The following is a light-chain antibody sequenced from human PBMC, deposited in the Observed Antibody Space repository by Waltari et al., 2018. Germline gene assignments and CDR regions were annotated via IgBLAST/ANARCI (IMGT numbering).Light chain of an antibody. CDR1: RSVSFK. CDR3: QQYNNWPLT. CDR2: GAS. J-gene: IGKJ4*01. V-gene: IGKV3-15*01. Sequence: EILLTQSPATLSVSPGEGATLSCRASRSVSFKLAWYQQKPGQAPRLLIYGASTTATGVPARFSGGGSGTEFTLTITRLQSEDFSVYYCQQYNNWPLTFGGGTKVEIK.